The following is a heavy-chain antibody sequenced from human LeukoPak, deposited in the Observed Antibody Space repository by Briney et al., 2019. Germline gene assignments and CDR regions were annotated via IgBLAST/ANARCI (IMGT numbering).Heavy chain of an antibody. CDR3: GVGIAAAGTVDY. D-gene: IGHD6-13*01. V-gene: IGHV3-43D*03. CDR2: ISWDGGYI. Sequence: GGSLRLSCAASGFSFDDYGMHWVRQAPGKGLEWLSLISWDGGYIYYADSVKGRFTISRDNAKNSLCLQMNSLRAEDTAVYYCGVGIAAAGTVDYWGQGTLVTVSS. J-gene: IGHJ4*02. CDR1: GFSFDDYG.